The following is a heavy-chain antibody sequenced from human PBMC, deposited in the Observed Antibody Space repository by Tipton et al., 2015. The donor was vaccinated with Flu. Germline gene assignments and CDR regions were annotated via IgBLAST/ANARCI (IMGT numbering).Heavy chain of an antibody. D-gene: IGHD5-12*01. CDR2: IYYSGST. CDR3: ARGGVSNSGYRN. Sequence: TLSLTCTVSGGSISGYYWTWIRQPPGKGLEWIGYIYYSGSTNYNPSLKSRVTISVDTSKNQFSLKLSSVTAADTAVYYCARGGVSNSGYRNWGQGTLVTVSS. CDR1: GGSISGYY. J-gene: IGHJ4*02. V-gene: IGHV4-59*01.